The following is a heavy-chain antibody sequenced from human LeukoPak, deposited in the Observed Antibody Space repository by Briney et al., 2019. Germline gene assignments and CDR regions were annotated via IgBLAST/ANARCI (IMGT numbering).Heavy chain of an antibody. J-gene: IGHJ4*02. V-gene: IGHV4-39*07. D-gene: IGHD6-13*01. CDR3: ARGLSSSSWYY. Sequence: SETLSLTCTVSGGSISSSSYYWGWIRQPPGKGLEWIGEINHSGSTNYNPSLKSRVTISVDTSKNQFSLKLSSVTAADTAVYYCARGLSSSSWYYWGQGTLVTVSS. CDR2: INHSGST. CDR1: GGSISSSSYY.